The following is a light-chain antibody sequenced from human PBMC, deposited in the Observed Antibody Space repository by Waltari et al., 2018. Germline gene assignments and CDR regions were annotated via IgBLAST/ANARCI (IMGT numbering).Light chain of an antibody. CDR3: SSYAGSSKGV. V-gene: IGLV2-23*02. J-gene: IGLJ2*01. CDR1: SSYVGNYNR. Sequence: QSALPQPASVSGFPGQSITISCTGTSSYVGNYNRVSWYQQPPGKAPKLMIYAVSKRPSGVSDRFSGSKSGDMASLTISGLQPEDEAEYFCSSYAGSSKGVFGGGTKVTVL. CDR2: AVS.